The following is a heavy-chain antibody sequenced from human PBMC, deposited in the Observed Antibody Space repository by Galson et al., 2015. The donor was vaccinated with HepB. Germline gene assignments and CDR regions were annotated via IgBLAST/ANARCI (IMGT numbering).Heavy chain of an antibody. CDR2: ISAYNGNT. V-gene: IGHV1-18*04. CDR1: GYTFTSYG. Sequence: SVKVSCKASGYTFTSYGISWVRQAPGQGLEWMGWISAYNGNTNYAQKLQGRVTMTTDTSTSTAYMELRSLRSDDTAVYHCARDQNPLGYSYGRVFDYWGQGTLVTVSS. D-gene: IGHD5-18*01. J-gene: IGHJ4*02. CDR3: ARDQNPLGYSYGRVFDY.